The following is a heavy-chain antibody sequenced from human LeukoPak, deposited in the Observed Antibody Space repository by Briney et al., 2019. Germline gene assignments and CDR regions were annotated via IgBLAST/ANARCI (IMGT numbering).Heavy chain of an antibody. D-gene: IGHD5-24*01. J-gene: IGHJ4*02. CDR1: GGTFISYA. Sequence: GSSVKVSCKASGGTFISYAISWGRQAPGQGQEWMGGIIPIFGRANYEQKFQGRGTITTEEATSTAYMQLSSLRSEDTAVYYCARDGYNSGYFDYWGQGTLVTVSS. CDR3: ARDGYNSGYFDY. V-gene: IGHV1-69*05. CDR2: IIPIFGRA.